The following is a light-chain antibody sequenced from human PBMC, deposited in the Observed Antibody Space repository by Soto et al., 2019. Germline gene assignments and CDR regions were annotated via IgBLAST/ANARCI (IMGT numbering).Light chain of an antibody. CDR1: SSDIGVYNY. J-gene: IGLJ3*02. CDR2: EVS. Sequence: QSALTQPASVSGSPGQSITISCTGTSSDIGVYNYVSWYQQHPGKAPKLMIYEVSNRPSGVSNRFSGSKSGNTASLTLSGLQAEDEADYYCSSYTSSWVFGGGTKLTAL. V-gene: IGLV2-14*01. CDR3: SSYTSSWV.